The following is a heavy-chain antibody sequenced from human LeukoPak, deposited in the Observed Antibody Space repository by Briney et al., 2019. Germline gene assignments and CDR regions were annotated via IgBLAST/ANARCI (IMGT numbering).Heavy chain of an antibody. CDR3: AGYSGTFGMIV. CDR1: GGSVSSGSYY. J-gene: IGHJ6*02. Sequence: SETLSLTCTVSGGSVSSGSYYWSWIRQPPGKGLEWIGRIYTSGSTNYNPSLKSRVTMSVDTSKNQFSLNLSSVTAADTAVYFCAGYSGTFGMIVWGQGTTVTVSS. V-gene: IGHV4-61*01. CDR2: IYTSGST. D-gene: IGHD1-26*01.